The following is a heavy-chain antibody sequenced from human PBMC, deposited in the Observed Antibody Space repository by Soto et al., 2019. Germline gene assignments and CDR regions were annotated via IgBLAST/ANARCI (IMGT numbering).Heavy chain of an antibody. CDR3: ARGTPSRGYYYGMDV. J-gene: IGHJ6*02. Sequence: SETLSLTCSVSGGSINNYYWGWIRQPPGKGLEWVGYIYYSGDTNYNPSLRSRLTISMDTSKNQVSLRLISVTAADTAVYYCARGTPSRGYYYGMDVWGQGTTVTVSS. V-gene: IGHV4-59*01. D-gene: IGHD3-10*01. CDR2: IYYSGDT. CDR1: GGSINNYY.